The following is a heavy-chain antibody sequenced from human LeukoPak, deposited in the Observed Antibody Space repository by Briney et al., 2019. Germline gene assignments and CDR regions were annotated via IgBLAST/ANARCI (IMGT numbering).Heavy chain of an antibody. CDR1: GYTFTSYA. V-gene: IGHV7-4-1*02. CDR3: ATAYSSGSLGYYYYMDV. Sequence: APVKVSCKASGYTFTSYAMNWVRQAPGQGLEWMGWINTNTGNPTYAQGFTGRFVFSLDTSVSTAYLQISSLKAEDTAVYYCATAYSSGSLGYYYYMDVWGKGTTVTVSS. J-gene: IGHJ6*03. D-gene: IGHD6-19*01. CDR2: INTNTGNP.